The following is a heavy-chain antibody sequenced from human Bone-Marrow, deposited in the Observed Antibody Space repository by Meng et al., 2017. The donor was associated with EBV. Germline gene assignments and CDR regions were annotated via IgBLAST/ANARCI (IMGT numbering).Heavy chain of an antibody. V-gene: IGHV1-3*01. CDR3: ARLDYFDY. Sequence: VLLVQLGAEVKKPGASVHVFCKPSGYTFTSYAMHWVRQAPGQRLEWMGWINPGNGNTKYSQKFQGRVTITRDTSASTAYMELSSLRSEDTAVYYCARLDYFDYWGQGTLVTVSS. CDR1: GYTFTSYA. CDR2: INPGNGNT. J-gene: IGHJ4*02.